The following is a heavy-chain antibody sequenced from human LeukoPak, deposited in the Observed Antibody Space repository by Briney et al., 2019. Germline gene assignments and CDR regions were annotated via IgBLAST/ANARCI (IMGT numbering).Heavy chain of an antibody. D-gene: IGHD3-9*01. V-gene: IGHV3-30*18. CDR2: ISYDGSNK. CDR1: GFTFSSYG. Sequence: PGRSLRLSCAASGFTFSSYGMHWVRQAPGKGLEWVAVISYDGSNKYYADSVKGRFTISRDNSKNTLYLQMNSLRAEDTAVYYCAKDTYYDSLTGYYDAFVIWGQGTMVTVSS. J-gene: IGHJ3*02. CDR3: AKDTYYDSLTGYYDAFVI.